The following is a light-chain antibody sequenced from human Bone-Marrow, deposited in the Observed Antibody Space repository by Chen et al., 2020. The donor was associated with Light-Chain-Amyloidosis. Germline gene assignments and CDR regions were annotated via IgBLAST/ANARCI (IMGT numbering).Light chain of an antibody. CDR1: SSAIGSSNL. Sequence: QSALTQPASVSGSPGQSITISCTGTSSAIGSSNLVSWYQQRPGKAPKLMIYESNKRPSGVSKLFSGSRSGNTASLTIAGLQAEDDADYHCSSDAHGTTYVFGTATKVTVL. CDR2: ESN. J-gene: IGLJ1*01. V-gene: IGLV2-23*01. CDR3: SSDAHGTTYV.